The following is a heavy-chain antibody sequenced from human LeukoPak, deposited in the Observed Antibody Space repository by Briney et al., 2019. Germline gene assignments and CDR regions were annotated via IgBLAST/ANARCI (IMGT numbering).Heavy chain of an antibody. D-gene: IGHD2-21*01. CDR3: IRQGCGASGCSHPDY. Sequence: GGSLKLSCVASGFTFSGSKMHWVRQASGKGLEWVGRITSKADSYSTIYAASVKGRFTISRDDSKNTAYLQMNSLKTEDTAVYYCIRQGCGASGCSHPDYWGQGTLVTVSS. CDR1: GFTFSGSK. J-gene: IGHJ4*02. CDR2: ITSKADSYST. V-gene: IGHV3-73*01.